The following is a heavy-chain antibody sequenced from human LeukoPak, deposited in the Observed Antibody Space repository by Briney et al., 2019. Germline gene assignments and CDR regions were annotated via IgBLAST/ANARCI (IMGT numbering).Heavy chain of an antibody. CDR3: ARSPWLHDSR. D-gene: IGHD5-18*01. CDR1: GGSISSGAYH. CDR2: ISNGGTT. Sequence: SETLSLTCTVSGGSISSGAYHWGWVRQPPGKGLEWIGSISNGGTTYYNPPLKSRVTISTDTPKNQFSLRLSSVTAADTAVYYCARSPWLHDSRWGQGTLVTVSS. J-gene: IGHJ4*02. V-gene: IGHV4-39*01.